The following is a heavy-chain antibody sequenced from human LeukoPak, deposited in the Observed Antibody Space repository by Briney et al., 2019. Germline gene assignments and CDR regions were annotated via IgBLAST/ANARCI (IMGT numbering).Heavy chain of an antibody. CDR3: AKDRSGYGGSYDFDY. J-gene: IGHJ4*02. CDR1: GFSFTIYA. CDR2: ISQNSGI. V-gene: IGHV3-23*01. D-gene: IGHD6-13*01. Sequence: PGGSLRLSCAASGFSFTIYAMSWVRQAPGKRLEWVASISQNSGIYYADSVKGRFTISSDNSKNTLFLQMNSLRAEDTAVYYCAKDRSGYGGSYDFDYWGQGTLVTVSS.